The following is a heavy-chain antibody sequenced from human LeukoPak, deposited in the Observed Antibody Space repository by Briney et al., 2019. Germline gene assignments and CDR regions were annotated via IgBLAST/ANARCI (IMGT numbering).Heavy chain of an antibody. CDR2: IGASAYNT. CDR1: GFTFSSYA. D-gene: IGHD4-17*01. V-gene: IGHV3-23*01. J-gene: IGHJ4*02. CDR3: AKAQVGDYYFDS. Sequence: GGSLRLSCAASGFTFSSYAMSWVRQAPGKGLEWFSTIGASAYNTYYADSVKGRFTISRANSKNTLYLQMSSLRAEDTAVYYCAKAQVGDYYFDSWGQGTLVTVSS.